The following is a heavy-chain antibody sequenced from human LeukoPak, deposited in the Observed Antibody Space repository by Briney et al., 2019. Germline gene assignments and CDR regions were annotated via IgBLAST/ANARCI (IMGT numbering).Heavy chain of an antibody. D-gene: IGHD4-23*01. V-gene: IGHV4-59*11. CDR3: ARVGGDFDGNWGEDS. Sequence: PAETLSLTCTVSGDSISRHYGSWLRQPPRKGVEWIGYIHQNWRTSYNPSLRSRISMSVDTSKNQSSLRLSSVTTADTAVYFCARVGGDFDGNWGEDSWGQGTLVTVSS. CDR1: GDSISRHY. J-gene: IGHJ4*02. CDR2: IHQNWRT.